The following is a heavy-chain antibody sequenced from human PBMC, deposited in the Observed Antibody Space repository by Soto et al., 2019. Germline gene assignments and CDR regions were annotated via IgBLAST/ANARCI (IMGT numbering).Heavy chain of an antibody. J-gene: IGHJ6*02. V-gene: IGHV3-30-3*01. Sequence: PGGSLRLSCAASGFTFSSYTMHWVRQAPCKGLEWVAVISYDGSNKYYADSVKGRFTISRDNSKNTLYLQMNSLRAEDTAVYYCAREAARVYSYGPDHYYYGMDVCGQGTTVTVSS. CDR1: GFTFSSYT. CDR2: ISYDGSNK. CDR3: AREAARVYSYGPDHYYYGMDV. D-gene: IGHD5-18*01.